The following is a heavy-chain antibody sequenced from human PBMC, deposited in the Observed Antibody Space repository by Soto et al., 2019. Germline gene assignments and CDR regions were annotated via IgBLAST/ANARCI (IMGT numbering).Heavy chain of an antibody. CDR3: VKLLYYYDSSGSDY. D-gene: IGHD3-22*01. Sequence: GGSPRLSCSASDFPFISYPLHWVGQAPGRGLEYVSGISSNGGSTYYADSVKGRFTISRDNSKNTLYLQMSSLRAEDTAVYYCVKLLYYYDSSGSDYWGQGTLVTVSS. V-gene: IGHV3-64D*08. J-gene: IGHJ4*02. CDR2: ISSNGGST. CDR1: DFPFISYP.